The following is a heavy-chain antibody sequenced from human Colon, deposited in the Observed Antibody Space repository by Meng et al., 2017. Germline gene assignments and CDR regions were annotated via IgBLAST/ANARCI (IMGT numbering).Heavy chain of an antibody. CDR1: GFIFTDYF. CDR3: TRNVVSDY. V-gene: IGHV3-11*01. D-gene: IGHD2-21*01. CDR2: VSSHGTTI. Sequence: QVQLVQSGGGLVKPGGLLRLSCEASGFIFTDYFFNWIRQAPGKGLEWIAYVSSHGTTIHYADSVKGRFTISRDDANNSVHLQMNSLRAEDTAVYYCTRNVVSDYWGQGTLVTVSS. J-gene: IGHJ4*02.